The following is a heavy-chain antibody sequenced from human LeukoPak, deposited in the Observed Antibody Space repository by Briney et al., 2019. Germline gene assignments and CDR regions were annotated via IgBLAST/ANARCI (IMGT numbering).Heavy chain of an antibody. V-gene: IGHV4-59*08. CDR2: IYYSGST. Sequence: SETLSLTCTVSGGSISSYYWSWIRQPPGKGLEWIGYIYYSGSTNYNPSLKSRVTISVDTSKNQFSLKLSSVTAADTAVYYCAGLLAYSSELDYWGQGTLVTVSS. CDR1: GGSISSYY. J-gene: IGHJ4*02. D-gene: IGHD6-25*01. CDR3: AGLLAYSSELDY.